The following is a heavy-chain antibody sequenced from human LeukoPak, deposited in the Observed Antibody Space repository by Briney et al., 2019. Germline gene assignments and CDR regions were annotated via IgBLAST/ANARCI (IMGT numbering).Heavy chain of an antibody. CDR3: AKLAIAAAGIDY. V-gene: IGHV3-66*01. Sequence: GGSLRLSCAASGFTVSSNYMSWVRQAPGKGLEWVSVIYSCGSTYYADSVKGRFTISRDNSKNSLYLQMNSLRAEDTAVYYCAKLAIAAAGIDYWGQGTLVTVSS. CDR1: GFTVSSNY. D-gene: IGHD6-13*01. J-gene: IGHJ4*02. CDR2: IYSCGST.